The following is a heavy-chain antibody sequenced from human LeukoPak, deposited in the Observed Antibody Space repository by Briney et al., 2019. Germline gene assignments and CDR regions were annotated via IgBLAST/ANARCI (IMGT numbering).Heavy chain of an antibody. J-gene: IGHJ6*03. V-gene: IGHV1-8*03. CDR2: MNPNSGNT. Sequence: ASVKVSCKASGYTFTSYDINWVRQATGQGLEWMGWMNPNSGNTGYAQKFQGRVTITRNTSISTAYMELSSLRSEDTAVYYCARGQLELYGYYMDVWGKGTTVTVSS. D-gene: IGHD1-1*01. CDR1: GYTFTSYD. CDR3: ARGQLELYGYYMDV.